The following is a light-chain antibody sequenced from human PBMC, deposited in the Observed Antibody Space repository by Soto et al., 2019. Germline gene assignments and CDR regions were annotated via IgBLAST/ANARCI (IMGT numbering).Light chain of an antibody. CDR1: QRLLHSNGYNY. V-gene: IGKV2-28*01. J-gene: IGKJ1*01. CDR3: VQALQSPPWT. Sequence: DIVMTQSPLSLPAASGEPSAISRSSAQRLLHSNGYNYLDWYLQKPGQSPQLLIYLGSNRASGVPDRFSGSGSGTDFTLKISRVEAEDVGVYYCVQALQSPPWTFGQGTKVDIK. CDR2: LGS.